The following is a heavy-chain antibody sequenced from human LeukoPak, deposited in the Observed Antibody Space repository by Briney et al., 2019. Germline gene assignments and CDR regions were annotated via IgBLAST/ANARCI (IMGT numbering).Heavy chain of an antibody. V-gene: IGHV3-7*01. CDR3: ATYINWVAGDV. CDR2: INHEGGGI. J-gene: IGHJ6*02. CDR1: GSTFSESW. D-gene: IGHD1-1*01. Sequence: GSLRLSCAASGSTFSESWMSWVRQVPGQGLEWVAHINHEGGGIQYVDSVKGRFTISRDNAKGSVYLQMDSLRAEDTAIYHCATYINWVAGDVWGQGTTVIVSS.